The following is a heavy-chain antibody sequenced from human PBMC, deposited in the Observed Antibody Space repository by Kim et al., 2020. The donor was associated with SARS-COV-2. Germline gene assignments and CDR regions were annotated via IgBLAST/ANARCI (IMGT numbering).Heavy chain of an antibody. V-gene: IGHV4-39*01. D-gene: IGHD5-12*01. Sequence: PPLRGRVTISVDTSNNQFSLKLTSVTAADTAVYYCASPLYTGYDLGDAFDIWGQGTMVTVSS. CDR3: ASPLYTGYDLGDAFDI. J-gene: IGHJ3*02.